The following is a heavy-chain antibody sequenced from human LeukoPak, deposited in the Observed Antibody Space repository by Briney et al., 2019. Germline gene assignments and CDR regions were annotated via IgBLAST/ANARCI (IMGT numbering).Heavy chain of an antibody. CDR1: GFTFSNYG. CDR3: ARDRRLASFDY. D-gene: IGHD6-25*01. CDR2: ITGRGEST. V-gene: IGHV3-23*01. J-gene: IGHJ4*02. Sequence: GGSLRLSCAASGFTFSNYGMNWVRQAPGKGLEWVSAITGRGESTYYADSVKGRFTISRDNSKNTLYLQMNSLRAEDAAIYYCARDRRLASFDYGGQGTLVTVSS.